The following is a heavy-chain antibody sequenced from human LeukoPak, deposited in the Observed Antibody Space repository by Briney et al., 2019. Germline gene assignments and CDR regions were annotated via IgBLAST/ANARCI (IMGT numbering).Heavy chain of an antibody. V-gene: IGHV4-34*01. CDR3: ASRNSSGFDY. CDR1: GGSFSGYY. D-gene: IGHD6-19*01. CDR2: INHSGST. Sequence: PSETLSLTCAVYGGSFSGYYWSWIRQPPGRGLEWIGVINHSGSTNYNPSLKSRVTISVDTSKNQFSLKLSSVTAADTAVYYCASRNSSGFDYWGQGTLVTVSS. J-gene: IGHJ4*02.